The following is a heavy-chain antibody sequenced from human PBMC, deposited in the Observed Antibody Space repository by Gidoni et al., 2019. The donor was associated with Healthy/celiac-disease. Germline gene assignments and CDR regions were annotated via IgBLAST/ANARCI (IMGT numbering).Heavy chain of an antibody. Sequence: QVQLVESGGGLVKPGGSLRLSCAASGFTFSDYYMSWIRQAPGKGLEWVSYISSSCSTIYYADSVKGRFTISRDNAKNSLYLQMNSLRAEDTAVYYCATSSYCGGDCYPIADAFDIWGQGTMVTVSS. V-gene: IGHV3-11*01. D-gene: IGHD2-21*02. CDR1: GFTFSDYY. CDR2: ISSSCSTI. J-gene: IGHJ3*02. CDR3: ATSSYCGGDCYPIADAFDI.